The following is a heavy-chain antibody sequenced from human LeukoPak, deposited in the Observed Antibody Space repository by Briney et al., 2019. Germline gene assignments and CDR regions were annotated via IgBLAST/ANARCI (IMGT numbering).Heavy chain of an antibody. D-gene: IGHD3-10*01. J-gene: IGHJ5*02. V-gene: IGHV3-30-3*01. Sequence: GRSLRLSCAASGFTFSSYAMHWVRQAPGKGLEWVAVISYDGSNKYYADSVKGRFTISRDNSKNTLYLQMNSLRAEDTAVYYCVRDGRMVRGVIIFNWFDPWGQGTLVTVSS. CDR1: GFTFSSYA. CDR2: ISYDGSNK. CDR3: VRDGRMVRGVIIFNWFDP.